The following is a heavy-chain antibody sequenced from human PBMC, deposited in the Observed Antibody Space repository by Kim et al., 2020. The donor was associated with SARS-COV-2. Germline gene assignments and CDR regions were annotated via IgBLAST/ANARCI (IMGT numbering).Heavy chain of an antibody. CDR1: GYTFTSHA. D-gene: IGHD1-1*01. J-gene: IGHJ4*02. CDR2: INTNTGNP. Sequence: ASVKVSCKASGYTFTSHAMNWVRQAPGQGPEWMGWINTNTGNPTYARGFTGRFVFSLDTSVTTTYLQISSLKAEDTAVYYCARRRATTALGFDYWGQGTLVTVSS. V-gene: IGHV7-4-1*02. CDR3: ARRRATTALGFDY.